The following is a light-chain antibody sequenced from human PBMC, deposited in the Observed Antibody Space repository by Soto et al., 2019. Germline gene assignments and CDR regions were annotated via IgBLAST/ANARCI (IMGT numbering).Light chain of an antibody. CDR3: QQRINWPPALS. CDR1: QSVNNF. Sequence: ESVLTQSPAPTSLCPGKRATLSCRASQSVNNFLAWYQQKPGQTPRLLIYDASKRATGIPGRFSGSGSGTDFTLTISSLEPEDFAVYYCQQRINWPPALSFGGRAKVDFK. J-gene: IGKJ4*01. V-gene: IGKV3-11*01. CDR2: DAS.